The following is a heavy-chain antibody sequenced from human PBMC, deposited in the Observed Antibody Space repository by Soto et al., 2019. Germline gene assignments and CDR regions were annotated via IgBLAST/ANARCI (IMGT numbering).Heavy chain of an antibody. CDR2: ISSSGGRT. CDR3: AKVQEFCGFNCYIVDS. V-gene: IGHV3-23*01. Sequence: GSLRLSCXASGFTFSNSAMSWVRHVPGKGLEWAAGISSSGGRTNYADSVKGRFTISRDNSKDTLYLQMNSLRAEDTALYYCAKVQEFCGFNCYIVDSWGQGVLVTVSS. J-gene: IGHJ4*02. D-gene: IGHD2-21*02. CDR1: GFTFSNSA.